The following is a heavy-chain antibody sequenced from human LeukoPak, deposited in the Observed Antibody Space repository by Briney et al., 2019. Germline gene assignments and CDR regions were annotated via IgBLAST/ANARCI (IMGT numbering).Heavy chain of an antibody. V-gene: IGHV3-53*01. D-gene: IGHD2-15*01. CDR3: ASTRSSVVAATHCFDY. CDR2: IYSGGST. CDR1: GFTVSSNY. J-gene: IGHJ4*02. Sequence: GGSLRLSCAASGFTVSSNYMSWVRQAPGQGLEWVSVIYSGGSTYYADSVKGRFTISRDNSKNTLYLQMNSLRAEDTAVYYCASTRSSVVAATHCFDYWGQGTLVTVSS.